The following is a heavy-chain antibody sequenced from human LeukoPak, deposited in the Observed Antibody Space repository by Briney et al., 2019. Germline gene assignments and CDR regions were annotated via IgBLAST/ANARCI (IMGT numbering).Heavy chain of an antibody. CDR2: ISYDGSNK. D-gene: IGHD1-14*01. CDR3: AGRTQFDY. Sequence: GGSLRLSCAASGFTFSSYAMHRVRQAPGKGLEWVAVISYDGSNKYYADSVKGRFTISRDNSENTLYLQMNSLRAEDTAVYYCAGRTQFDYWGQGTLVTVSS. CDR1: GFTFSSYA. J-gene: IGHJ4*02. V-gene: IGHV3-30*04.